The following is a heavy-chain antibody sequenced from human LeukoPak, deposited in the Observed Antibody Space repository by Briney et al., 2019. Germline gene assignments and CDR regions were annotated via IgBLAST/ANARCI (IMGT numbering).Heavy chain of an antibody. CDR2: INPSGGST. Sequence: GASVKVSCKASGYTFTSYYMHWVRQAPGQGLEWMGIINPSGGSTSYAQKFQGRVTMTRDMSTSTVYMELSSLISEDTAVYYCARDTYGSGSYYNLDFDYWGQGTLVTVSS. CDR3: ARDTYGSGSYYNLDFDY. CDR1: GYTFTSYY. D-gene: IGHD3-10*01. V-gene: IGHV1-46*01. J-gene: IGHJ4*02.